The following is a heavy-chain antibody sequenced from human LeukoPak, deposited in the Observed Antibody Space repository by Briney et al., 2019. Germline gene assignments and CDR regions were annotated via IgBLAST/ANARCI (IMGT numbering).Heavy chain of an antibody. J-gene: IGHJ6*02. CDR1: GGSISSSSYY. D-gene: IGHD6-19*01. Sequence: SETLSLTCTVSGGSISSSSYYWGWIRQPPGKGLEWIGSIYYSGSTYYNPSLKSRVTISVDTSKNQFSLKLSSVTAADTDVYYCARQSGWLIASSYYYYGMDVWGQGTTVTVSS. V-gene: IGHV4-39*01. CDR3: ARQSGWLIASSYYYYGMDV. CDR2: IYYSGST.